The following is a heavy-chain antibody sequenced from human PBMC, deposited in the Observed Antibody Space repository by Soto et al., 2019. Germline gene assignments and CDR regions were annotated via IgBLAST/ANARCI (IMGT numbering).Heavy chain of an antibody. CDR3: ARDGEYCSGGSCYPNYYYGMDV. Sequence: GGSLRVSCAASGFTFSSYSMNWVRQAPGKGLEWVSSISSSSSYIYYADSVKGRFTISRDNAKNSLYLQMNSLRAEDTAVYYCARDGEYCSGGSCYPNYYYGMDVWGQGTTVTVSS. V-gene: IGHV3-21*01. CDR2: ISSSSSYI. J-gene: IGHJ6*02. D-gene: IGHD2-15*01. CDR1: GFTFSSYS.